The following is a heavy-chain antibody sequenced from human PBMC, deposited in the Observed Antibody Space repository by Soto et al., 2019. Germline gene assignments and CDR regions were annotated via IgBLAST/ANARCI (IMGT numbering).Heavy chain of an antibody. CDR2: IYWDDDK. D-gene: IGHD6-19*01. Sequence: QITLKESGPTLVKPTQTLTLTCTFSGFSLSSTRMAVGWIRQPPGKALEWLALIYWDDDKRYSPFLKSRLTSPNHPPXNQVVLTMSNMDPVDTARYYCAHIVVAGLGYYFDYWGQGTLVTVSS. J-gene: IGHJ4*02. CDR1: GFSLSSTRMA. V-gene: IGHV2-5*02. CDR3: AHIVVAGLGYYFDY.